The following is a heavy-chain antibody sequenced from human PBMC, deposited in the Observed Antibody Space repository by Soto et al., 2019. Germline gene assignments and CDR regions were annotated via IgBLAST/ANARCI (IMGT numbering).Heavy chain of an antibody. V-gene: IGHV3-23*01. Sequence: GESLKISCVASGFSFSSYGMSWVRQAPGKGLEWASIISGSGDAKYYADSVKGRFTISRDNSKNTMYLQMDSLRAEDTAVYYCAKDFDSDETSHGPNDYWGQGTLVTVSS. D-gene: IGHD3-22*01. J-gene: IGHJ4*02. CDR2: ISGSGDAK. CDR1: GFSFSSYG. CDR3: AKDFDSDETSHGPNDY.